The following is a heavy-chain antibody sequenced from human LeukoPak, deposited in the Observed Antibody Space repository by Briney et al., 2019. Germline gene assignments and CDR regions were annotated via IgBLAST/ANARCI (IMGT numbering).Heavy chain of an antibody. CDR1: GDSISNYY. CDR2: IYYSGST. CDR3: ARGAYCGGDCFYYFDY. D-gene: IGHD2-21*01. J-gene: IGHJ4*02. V-gene: IGHV4-59*01. Sequence: SETLSLTCTVSGDSISNYYWNWIRQPPGKGLEWIGYIYYSGSTKYNTSLKSRVTISVDTSKNQFSLKLSSVTAADTAVYYCARGAYCGGDCFYYFDYWGQGTLVTVSS.